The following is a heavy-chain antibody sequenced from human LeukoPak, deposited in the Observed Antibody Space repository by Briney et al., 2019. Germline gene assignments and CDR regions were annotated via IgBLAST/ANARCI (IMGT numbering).Heavy chain of an antibody. CDR3: ARDVAAAGY. J-gene: IGHJ4*02. CDR1: GFTVSSNY. Sequence: GSLRLSCAASGFTVSSNYMSWVRQAPGKGLEWVSYISTSSSTIYYADSVKGRFTISRDNAKNSLYLQMNSPRAEDTAVYYCARDVAAAGYWGQGTLVTVSS. CDR2: ISTSSSTI. D-gene: IGHD6-13*01. V-gene: IGHV3-48*04.